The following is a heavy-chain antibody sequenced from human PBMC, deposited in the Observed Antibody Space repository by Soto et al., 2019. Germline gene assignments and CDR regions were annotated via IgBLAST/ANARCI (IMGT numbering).Heavy chain of an antibody. J-gene: IGHJ5*02. CDR3: ARTGIAVAAPGNWFDP. CDR1: GFTFSSYA. CDR2: ISSSISYI. V-gene: IGHV3-21*01. Sequence: EVQLLESGGGLVQPGGSLRLSCAASGFTFSSYAMTWVRQAPGKGLEWVSSISSSISYIYYADSVKGRFTLSRDNAKNSLYLQMNSLRAEDTAVYYCARTGIAVAAPGNWFDPWGQGTLVTVSS. D-gene: IGHD6-13*01.